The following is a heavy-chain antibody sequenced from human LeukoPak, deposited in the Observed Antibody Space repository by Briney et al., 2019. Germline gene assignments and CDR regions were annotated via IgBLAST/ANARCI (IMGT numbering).Heavy chain of an antibody. Sequence: QPGASLRLSCAASGFPFSGYWMDWVRQAPGKGMEWVANINQDGSVQYYAASVRGRFTISRDNAKNSLYLQMNILRAEDTAIYYCSRSLDYLGQGALVTVSS. CDR1: GFPFSGYW. CDR3: SRSLDY. V-gene: IGHV3-7*01. J-gene: IGHJ4*02. CDR2: INQDGSVQ.